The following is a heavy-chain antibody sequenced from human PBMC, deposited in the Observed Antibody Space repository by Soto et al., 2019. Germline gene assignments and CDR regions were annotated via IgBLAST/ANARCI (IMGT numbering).Heavy chain of an antibody. CDR2: ISYDGSNK. CDR3: ARDLLLRYFDWLLREYYYYYGMDV. J-gene: IGHJ6*02. CDR1: GFTFSSYA. V-gene: IGHV3-30-3*01. D-gene: IGHD3-9*01. Sequence: QVQLVESGGGVVQPGRSLRLSCAASGFTFSSYAMHWVRQAPGKGLEWVAVISYDGSNKYYADSVKGRFTISRDNSKNPLYLQMNSLRAEDTAVYYCARDLLLRYFDWLLREYYYYYGMDVWGQGTTVTVSS.